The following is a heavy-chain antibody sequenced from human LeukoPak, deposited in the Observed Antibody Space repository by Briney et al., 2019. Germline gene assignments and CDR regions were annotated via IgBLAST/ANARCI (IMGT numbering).Heavy chain of an antibody. CDR3: ARVSYSSSWYSDDY. V-gene: IGHV1-18*01. Sequence: ASVKVSCKASGYTFTSYGISWVRQAPGQGLEWMGWISAYNGNTNYAQKLQGRVTMTTDTSTSTAYMELRSLRSDDTAVYYCARVSYSSSWYSDDYWGQGTLVTVSS. J-gene: IGHJ4*02. D-gene: IGHD6-13*01. CDR2: ISAYNGNT. CDR1: GYTFTSYG.